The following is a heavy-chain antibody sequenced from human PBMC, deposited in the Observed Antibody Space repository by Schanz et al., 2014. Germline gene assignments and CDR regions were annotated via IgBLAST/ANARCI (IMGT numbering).Heavy chain of an antibody. V-gene: IGHV1-8*01. Sequence: QAQLMQSGPELKRPGASVKVSCTASGYTFTSYDINWVRQVPGQGLEWLGWMNPNSGNPGFAQKFRGRVTMTRNTSMSTAYIELHILTSEDTAVYYFTRGRTFDYWGQGTLVTVFS. CDR1: GYTFTSYD. CDR3: TRGRTFDY. J-gene: IGHJ4*02. CDR2: MNPNSGNP.